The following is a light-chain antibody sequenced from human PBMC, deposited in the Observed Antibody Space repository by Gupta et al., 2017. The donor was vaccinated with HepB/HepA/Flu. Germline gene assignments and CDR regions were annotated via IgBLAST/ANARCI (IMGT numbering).Light chain of an antibody. CDR2: AAS. CDR3: QESSSTSWT. CDR1: QTINNY. J-gene: IGKJ1*01. V-gene: IGKV1-39*01. Sequence: DIQMTQSPSSLSASVGDRVIITCRASQTINNYLNWYQQKPGKAPKLLIYAASSLESGVPSRFSGSGYGTDFTLTISRLQPDDFAIYYCQESSSTSWTFGQGTKVEIK.